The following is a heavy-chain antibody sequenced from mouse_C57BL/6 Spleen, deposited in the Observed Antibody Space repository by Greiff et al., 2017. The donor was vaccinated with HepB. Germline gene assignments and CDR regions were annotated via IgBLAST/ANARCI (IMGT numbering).Heavy chain of an antibody. V-gene: IGHV1-5*01. Sequence: EVQLQQSGTVLARPGASVKMSCKTSGYTFTSYWMHWVKQRPGQGLEWIGAIYPGNSDTSYNQKFKGKAKLTAVTSASTAYMELSSLTNEDSAVYYCTRDFWDDYDGDYWGQGTTLTVSS. CDR2: IYPGNSDT. CDR3: TRDFWDDYDGDY. D-gene: IGHD2-4*01. J-gene: IGHJ2*01. CDR1: GYTFTSYW.